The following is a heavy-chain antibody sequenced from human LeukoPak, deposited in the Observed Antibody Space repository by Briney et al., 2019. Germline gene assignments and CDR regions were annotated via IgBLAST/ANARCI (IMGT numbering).Heavy chain of an antibody. CDR3: ASERFGELFRGLDY. V-gene: IGHV3-66*01. J-gene: IGHJ4*02. CDR2: IYSGGST. D-gene: IGHD3-10*01. Sequence: GGSLRLSCAASGFTVSSNYMSWVRQAPGKGLEWVSVIYSGGSTYYADSVKGRFTISRDNSKNTLYLQMNSLRAEDTAVYYCASERFGELFRGLDYWGQGTLVTVSS. CDR1: GFTVSSNY.